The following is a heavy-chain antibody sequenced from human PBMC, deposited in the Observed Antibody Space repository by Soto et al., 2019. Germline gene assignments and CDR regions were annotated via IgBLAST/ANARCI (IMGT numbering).Heavy chain of an antibody. J-gene: IGHJ4*02. CDR2: IRSKANSCAT. CDR3: TRHSPRQPFKDY. CDR1: GFTFSGSA. D-gene: IGHD1-1*01. V-gene: IGHV3-73*01. Sequence: PGGSLRLSCAASGFTFSGSAMHWVSQACGKGLEWVGRIRSKANSCATAYAATVIGRFTISRDDSKNTAYLQMNSLNPEDTAVYYCTRHSPRQPFKDYWGQGTLVTV.